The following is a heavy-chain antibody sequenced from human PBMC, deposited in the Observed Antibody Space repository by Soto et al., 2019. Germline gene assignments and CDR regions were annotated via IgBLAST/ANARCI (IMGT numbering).Heavy chain of an antibody. J-gene: IGHJ5*02. Sequence: ASVKVSCKASGYTFTSYGISWVRQAPGQGLEWMGWISAYNGNTNYAQKLQGRVTMTTDTSTSTAYMELRSLRSDDTAVYYCARAFVPPGYGDYVSWFDPWGQGTLVTVSS. CDR2: ISAYNGNT. CDR1: GYTFTSYG. V-gene: IGHV1-18*01. CDR3: ARAFVPPGYGDYVSWFDP. D-gene: IGHD4-17*01.